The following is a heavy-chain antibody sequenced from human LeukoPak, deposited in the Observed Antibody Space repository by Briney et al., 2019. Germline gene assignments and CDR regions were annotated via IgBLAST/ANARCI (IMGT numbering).Heavy chain of an antibody. V-gene: IGHV3-30*02. CDR2: IRYDGSNK. CDR3: ARSYCSSTSCYYYVDV. D-gene: IGHD2-2*01. J-gene: IGHJ6*03. Sequence: GGSLRLSCAASGFTFSSYGMHWVRQAPGKGLEWVAFIRYDGSNKYYADSVKGRFTISRDNSKNTLYLQMGSLRAEDMAVYYCARSYCSSTSCYYYVDVWGKGTTVTISS. CDR1: GFTFSSYG.